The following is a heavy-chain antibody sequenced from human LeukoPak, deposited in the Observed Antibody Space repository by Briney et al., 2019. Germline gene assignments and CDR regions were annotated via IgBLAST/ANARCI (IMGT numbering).Heavy chain of an antibody. D-gene: IGHD1-26*01. J-gene: IGHJ4*02. CDR3: AKVASGSYYNWPFDY. Sequence: GGSLRLSCAASGFTFSSYGMSWVRQAPGRGLEWVSGISTIDGSTYYADSVKGRFAVSRDNSKNTLYLQMNSLRAEDTAVYYCAKVASGSYYNWPFDYWGQGTLVTVSS. CDR2: ISTIDGST. CDR1: GFTFSSYG. V-gene: IGHV3-23*01.